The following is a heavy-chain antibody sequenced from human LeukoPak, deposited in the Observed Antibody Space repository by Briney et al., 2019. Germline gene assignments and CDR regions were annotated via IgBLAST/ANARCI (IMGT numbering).Heavy chain of an antibody. J-gene: IGHJ3*02. V-gene: IGHV4-4*02. CDR3: ARDRVRHYYDSSGSLDAFDI. D-gene: IGHD3-22*01. CDR2: IYHSGST. Sequence: SGTLSLTCAVSGGSISSSNWWSWVRQPPGEGLEWIGEIYHSGSTNYNPSLKSRVTISVDKSKNQFSLKLSSVTAADTAVYYCARDRVRHYYDSSGSLDAFDIWGQGTMVTVSS. CDR1: GGSISSSNW.